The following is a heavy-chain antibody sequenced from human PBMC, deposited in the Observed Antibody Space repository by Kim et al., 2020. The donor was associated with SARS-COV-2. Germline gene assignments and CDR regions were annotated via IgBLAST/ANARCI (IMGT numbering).Heavy chain of an antibody. Sequence: GGSLRLSCAASGFTFSSYAMSWVRQAPGKGLEWVSAISGSGGSTYYADSVKGRFTISRDNSKNTLYLQMNSLRAEDTAVYYCAKDHSPGYYYDSSGYYPLDYWGQGTLVTVSS. D-gene: IGHD3-22*01. CDR2: ISGSGGST. V-gene: IGHV3-23*01. J-gene: IGHJ4*02. CDR1: GFTFSSYA. CDR3: AKDHSPGYYYDSSGYYPLDY.